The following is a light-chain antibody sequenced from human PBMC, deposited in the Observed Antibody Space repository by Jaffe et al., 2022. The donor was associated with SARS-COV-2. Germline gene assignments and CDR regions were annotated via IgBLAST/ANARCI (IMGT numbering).Light chain of an antibody. CDR2: DSR. CDR1: SSNIGAGYD. J-gene: IGLJ2*01. V-gene: IGLV1-40*01. CDR3: QSYDNSLSGWV. Sequence: QSVLTQPPSVSGAPGQRVTISCTGSSSNIGAGYDVHWYQQPPGTAPKLLIYDSRKRPSGVPDRFSGSKSGTSGSLAISGLQAEDEADYYCQSYDNSLSGWVFGGGTKLTVL.